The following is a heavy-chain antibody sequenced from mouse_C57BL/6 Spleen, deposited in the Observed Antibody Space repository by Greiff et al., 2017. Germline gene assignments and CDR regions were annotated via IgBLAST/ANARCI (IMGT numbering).Heavy chain of an antibody. D-gene: IGHD1-1*01. J-gene: IGHJ1*03. CDR1: GYTFTSYG. CDR3: ARRPITTVVEGYFDV. V-gene: IGHV1-81*01. Sequence: VQLQQSGAELARPGASVKLSCKASGYTFTSYGISWVKQRTGQGLEWIGEIYPRSGNTYYNEKFKGKATLTADKSSSTAYMELRSLTSEDSAVYFCARRPITTVVEGYFDVWGTGTTVTVSS. CDR2: IYPRSGNT.